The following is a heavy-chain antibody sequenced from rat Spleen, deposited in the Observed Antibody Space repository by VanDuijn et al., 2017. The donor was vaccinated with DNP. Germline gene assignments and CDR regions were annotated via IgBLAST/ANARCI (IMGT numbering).Heavy chain of an antibody. J-gene: IGHJ2*01. CDR2: IIYDGCTT. D-gene: IGHD4-3*01. CDR1: GFTFSDYN. V-gene: IGHV5-7*01. CDR3: VRWNSGHFDY. Sequence: EVQLVESGGGLVQPGRSLKLSCAASGFTFSDYNMAWVRQAPKKGLEWVTIIIYDGCTTYYRDSVKGRFAISRNNAKSTLYLQMNSLRSEDMATNYCVRWNSGHFDYWGQGVMVTVSS.